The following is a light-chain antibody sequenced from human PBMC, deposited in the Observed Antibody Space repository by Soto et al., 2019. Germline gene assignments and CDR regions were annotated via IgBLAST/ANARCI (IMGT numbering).Light chain of an antibody. V-gene: IGLV1-44*01. J-gene: IGLJ1*01. CDR1: SSNIGTSS. CDR2: TTN. Sequence: QSVLTQPHSASGTPGQRVTISCSGSSSNIGTSSVHWFQQLPGTAPKLLISTTNQRPSGVPERFSGSKSGTSASLAISGLQSEDEADYYCAAWDDSLNGHVFGTGTRSTS. CDR3: AAWDDSLNGHV.